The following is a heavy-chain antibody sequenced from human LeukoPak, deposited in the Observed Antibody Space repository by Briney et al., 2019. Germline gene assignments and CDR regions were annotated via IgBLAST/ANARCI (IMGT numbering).Heavy chain of an antibody. CDR2: ISGSGGSK. CDR1: GFTFSSYA. V-gene: IGHV3-23*01. D-gene: IGHD1-14*01. Sequence: PGGSLRLSCAASGFTFSSYAMSWVRQAPGKGLEWVSAISGSGGSKYYADSVKGRFTISRDNSKNTLYLQMNSLRDEDTAVYYCAKDIRGHMRNHFDYWGQGTLVTVSS. J-gene: IGHJ4*02. CDR3: AKDIRGHMRNHFDY.